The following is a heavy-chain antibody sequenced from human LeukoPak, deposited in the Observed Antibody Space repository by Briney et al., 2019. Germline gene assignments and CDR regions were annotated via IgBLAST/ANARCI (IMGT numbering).Heavy chain of an antibody. CDR2: IINSGST. CDR1: GGSISSYY. D-gene: IGHD4-23*01. CDR3: ATSPQYGGY. Sequence: LETLSLTCTVSGGSISSYYWSWIRQPPGKGLEWIGEIINSGSTNYNPSLKSRVTISVDTSKNQFSLKLRSVTAADTAVYYCATSPQYGGYWGQGTLVTVSS. J-gene: IGHJ4*02. V-gene: IGHV4-34*12.